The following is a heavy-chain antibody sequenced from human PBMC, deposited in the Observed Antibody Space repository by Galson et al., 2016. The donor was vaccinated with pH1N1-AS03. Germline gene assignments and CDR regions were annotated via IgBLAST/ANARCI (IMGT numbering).Heavy chain of an antibody. J-gene: IGHJ4*02. CDR1: GYIFTSYW. Sequence: QSGAEVTKPGESLKISCKTSGYIFTSYWVAWVRHMPGKGLEWMGIIYPGDSDTRYSPSFQGQVTISADRSINTAYLQWSSLMASDNAIYYCARQVRDGYNDYFDYWGQGILVTVSS. CDR3: ARQVRDGYNDYFDY. V-gene: IGHV5-51*01. CDR2: IYPGDSDT. D-gene: IGHD5-24*01.